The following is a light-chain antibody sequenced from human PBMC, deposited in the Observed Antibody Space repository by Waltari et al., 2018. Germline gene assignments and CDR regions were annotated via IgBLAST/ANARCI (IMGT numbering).Light chain of an antibody. CDR1: QSVSSSY. V-gene: IGKV3-20*01. CDR2: GAS. CDR3: QQYGSSPWT. J-gene: IGKJ1*01. Sequence: EIVLTQSPGTLPLSPGERATLPRRASQSVSSSYLAWYQQKPGQAPRVLIHGASNRATGIPDRFSGSGSGTDFTLTISRLEPEDFAVYYCQQYGSSPWTFGQGTKVEIK.